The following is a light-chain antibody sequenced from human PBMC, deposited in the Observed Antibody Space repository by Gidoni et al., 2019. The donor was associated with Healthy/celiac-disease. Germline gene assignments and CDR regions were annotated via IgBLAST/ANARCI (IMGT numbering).Light chain of an antibody. CDR1: QGIRND. CDR3: LQDYNYPRT. CDR2: AAS. J-gene: IGKJ1*01. V-gene: IGKV1-6*01. Sequence: AIQMTQSPSSLSASVGDRVTITCRASQGIRNDLGWYQQKPGKAPKLLLYAASCLQSGVPSRFSGSGSGTDFTLTISSLQPADFATYYCLQDYNYPRTFGQGTKVEIK.